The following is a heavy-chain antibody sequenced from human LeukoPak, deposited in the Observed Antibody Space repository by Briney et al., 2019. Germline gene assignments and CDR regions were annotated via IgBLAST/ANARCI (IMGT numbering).Heavy chain of an antibody. CDR1: GGSISSYY. Sequence: KPSETLSLTCTVSGGSISSYYWSWIRQPPGKGLEWIGYIYYSGSTNYNPSLKSRVTISVDTSKNQFSLKLSSVTAADTAVYYCARGGLGYCSSTSCYRVGAFDIWGQGTMVTVSS. CDR3: ARGGLGYCSSTSCYRVGAFDI. V-gene: IGHV4-59*01. J-gene: IGHJ3*02. D-gene: IGHD2-2*02. CDR2: IYYSGST.